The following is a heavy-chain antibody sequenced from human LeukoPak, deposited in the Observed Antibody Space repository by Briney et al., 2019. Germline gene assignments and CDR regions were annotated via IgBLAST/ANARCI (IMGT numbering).Heavy chain of an antibody. V-gene: IGHV4-4*07. CDR1: VGSVSRYY. CDR2: IYSSGST. CDR3: ARGSGPYYYYYMDV. D-gene: IGHD2-15*01. Sequence: SETLSLTCTVSVGSVSRYYWSWIRQPAGKGLEWIGHIYSSGSTNCNPSLKSRVTMSVDTSKNQVSLKLSSVTAADTAVYYCARGSGPYYYYYMDVWGKGTTVTVSS. J-gene: IGHJ6*03.